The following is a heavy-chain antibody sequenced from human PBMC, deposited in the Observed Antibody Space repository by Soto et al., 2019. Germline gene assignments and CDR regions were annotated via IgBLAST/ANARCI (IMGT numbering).Heavy chain of an antibody. CDR1: GGSISSYY. CDR3: ARGYRSLDY. Sequence: SETLSLTCTVSGGSISSYYWSWIRQPPGKGLEWIGYIYYTGSTNYNPSLKSRVTISVDTSKNQFPLKLSSVTAADTAVYYCARGYRSLDYWGQGTLVTVSS. J-gene: IGHJ4*02. D-gene: IGHD4-4*01. V-gene: IGHV4-59*01. CDR2: IYYTGST.